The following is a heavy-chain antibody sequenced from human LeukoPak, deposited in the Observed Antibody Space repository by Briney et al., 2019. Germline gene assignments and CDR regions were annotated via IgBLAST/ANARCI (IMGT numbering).Heavy chain of an antibody. D-gene: IGHD2-15*01. J-gene: IGHJ3*02. CDR3: AREGRGWAFDI. Sequence: ASLKVSCKASGNTFTGYYIHWLRQTPGQGLQWMGWINPNSGGTNYAQKFQGRVNMTRGTSISTAYMELSRLRSDDTAVYYCAREGRGWAFDIWGQGTMVTVS. CDR2: INPNSGGT. V-gene: IGHV1-2*02. CDR1: GNTFTGYY.